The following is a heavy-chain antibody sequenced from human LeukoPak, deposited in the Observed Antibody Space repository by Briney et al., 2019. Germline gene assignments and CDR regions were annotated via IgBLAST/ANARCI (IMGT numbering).Heavy chain of an antibody. Sequence: GGSLRLSCAASGFTFSSYGMSWVRQAPGKGLEWVSAISGSGGSTYYADSVKGRFTISRDNSKNTLYLQMNSLRAEDTAVYYCANGALSYGDYSLFDYWGQGTLVTVSS. CDR3: ANGALSYGDYSLFDY. D-gene: IGHD4-17*01. J-gene: IGHJ4*02. CDR2: ISGSGGST. CDR1: GFTFSSYG. V-gene: IGHV3-23*01.